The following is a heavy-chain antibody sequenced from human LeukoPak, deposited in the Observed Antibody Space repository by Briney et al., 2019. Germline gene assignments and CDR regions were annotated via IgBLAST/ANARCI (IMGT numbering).Heavy chain of an antibody. CDR2: IYFSGST. CDR3: ARRCSSSSCSFDY. Sequence: SETLSLTCTVSGDSISTFYWSWIRQPPGKGLEWIGYIYFSGSTNYNPSLKSRVTISVDTSKNQFSLKLTSVTAADTAIYYCARRCSSSSCSFDYWGQGTLVTVSS. CDR1: GDSISTFY. V-gene: IGHV4-59*08. D-gene: IGHD2-2*01. J-gene: IGHJ4*02.